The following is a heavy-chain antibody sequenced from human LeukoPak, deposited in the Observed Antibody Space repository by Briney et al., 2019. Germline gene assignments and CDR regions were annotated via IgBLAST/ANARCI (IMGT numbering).Heavy chain of an antibody. V-gene: IGHV4-34*01. CDR3: ASILTGYLYAFDI. CDR1: GGSFSGYY. Sequence: SETLSLTCAVYGGSFSGYYWSWIRQSPGKGLEWIGEINHSGSTNYNPSLKSRVTISVDTSKNQFSLKLSSVTAADTAVYYCASILTGYLYAFDIWGQGTMVTVSS. CDR2: INHSGST. J-gene: IGHJ3*02. D-gene: IGHD3-9*01.